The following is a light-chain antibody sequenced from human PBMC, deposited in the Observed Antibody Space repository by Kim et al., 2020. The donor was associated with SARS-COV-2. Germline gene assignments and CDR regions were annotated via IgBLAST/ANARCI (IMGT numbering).Light chain of an antibody. J-gene: IGKJ2*01. CDR2: DAY. V-gene: IGKV1-33*01. CDR3: QQYVYLPYT. Sequence: SASVGDRITLTCQASQEINKYLNWYRQKQGQAPELLIYDAYTLETGVTSRFSGSRSEAGFTLTISSLRPEDIGTYYCQQYVYLPYTFGQGTKLEI. CDR1: QEINKY.